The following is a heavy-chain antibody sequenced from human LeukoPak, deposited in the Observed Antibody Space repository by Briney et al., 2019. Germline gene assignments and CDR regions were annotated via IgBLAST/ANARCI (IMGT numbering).Heavy chain of an antibody. CDR1: GGTFSSYA. Sequence: SVKVSCKASGGTFSSYAISWVRQAPGQGLEWMGRIIPILGIANYAQKFQGGVTITADKSTSTAYMELSSLRSEDTAVYYCATGLAAAGTSFDYWGQGTLVTVSS. J-gene: IGHJ4*02. CDR2: IIPILGIA. D-gene: IGHD6-13*01. CDR3: ATGLAAAGTSFDY. V-gene: IGHV1-69*04.